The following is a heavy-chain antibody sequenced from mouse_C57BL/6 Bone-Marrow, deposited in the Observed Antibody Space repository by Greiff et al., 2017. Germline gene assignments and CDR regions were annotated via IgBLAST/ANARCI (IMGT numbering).Heavy chain of an antibody. D-gene: IGHD1-1*01. V-gene: IGHV14-4*01. Sequence: EVKLQESGAELVRPGASVKLSCTASGFNIKDDYMHWVKQRPEQGLEWIGWIDPENGDTEYASKFQGKATITVDTSSNTAYLQLSSLTSEDTAVYYCTSITTVVPFDYWGQGTTLTVSS. J-gene: IGHJ2*01. CDR3: TSITTVVPFDY. CDR2: IDPENGDT. CDR1: GFNIKDDY.